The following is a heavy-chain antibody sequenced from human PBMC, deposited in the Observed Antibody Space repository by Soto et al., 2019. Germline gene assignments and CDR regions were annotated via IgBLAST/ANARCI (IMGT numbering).Heavy chain of an antibody. Sequence: QVQLVESGGGVVQPGRSLRLSCGASGFTFSTNGMHWVRQAPGKGLEWVALISHDGSNKFYGDSVKGRFTISRDNSKNTLYLQMNGLRPEDTAVYYCAKSAFLPRVGSTHSYSMDVWGQGTPVTVSS. CDR2: ISHDGSNK. CDR3: AKSAFLPRVGSTHSYSMDV. J-gene: IGHJ6*02. CDR1: GFTFSTNG. V-gene: IGHV3-30*18. D-gene: IGHD1-26*01.